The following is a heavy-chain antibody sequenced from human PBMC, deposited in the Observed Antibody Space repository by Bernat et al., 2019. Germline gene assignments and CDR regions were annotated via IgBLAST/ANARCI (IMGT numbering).Heavy chain of an antibody. CDR1: GFTISSYA. V-gene: IGHV3-30*01. CDR2: ISYDGSNK. CDR3: AREITIAARPADY. D-gene: IGHD6-6*01. Sequence: QVQLVESGGGVVQPGRSLRLSCAASGFTISSYAMHWVHQAPGKGLEWVAVISYDGSNKYYADSVKGRFTISRDNSKNTLYLQMNSLRAEDTAVYYCAREITIAARPADYWGQGTLVTVSS. J-gene: IGHJ4*02.